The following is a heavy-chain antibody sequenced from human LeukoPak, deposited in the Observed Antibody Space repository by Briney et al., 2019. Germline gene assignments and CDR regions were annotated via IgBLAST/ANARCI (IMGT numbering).Heavy chain of an antibody. V-gene: IGHV3-49*04. CDR2: IRSKTYDGTT. D-gene: IGHD1-7*01. Sequence: PGGSLRLSCTASGSTFGDYAITWVRQAPGKGLEWVGFIRSKTYDGTTEFATSVKGRFTISRDDSKSIAYVQMNSLQTEDTGVYYCTRGELRRPDFWGQGTLVTVSS. CDR3: TRGELRRPDF. CDR1: GSTFGDYA. J-gene: IGHJ4*02.